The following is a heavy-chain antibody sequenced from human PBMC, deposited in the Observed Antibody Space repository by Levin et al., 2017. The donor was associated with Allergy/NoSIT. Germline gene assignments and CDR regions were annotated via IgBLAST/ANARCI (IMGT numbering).Heavy chain of an antibody. D-gene: IGHD5-18*01. V-gene: IGHV3-23*01. Sequence: ETLSLTCAASGFTFSSYAMSWVRQAPGKGLEWVSAISGSGGSTYYADSVKGRFTISRDNSKNTLYLQMNSLRAEDTAVYYCAKAGRGYTYVNWFDPWGQGTLVTVSS. CDR1: GFTFSSYA. J-gene: IGHJ5*02. CDR2: ISGSGGST. CDR3: AKAGRGYTYVNWFDP.